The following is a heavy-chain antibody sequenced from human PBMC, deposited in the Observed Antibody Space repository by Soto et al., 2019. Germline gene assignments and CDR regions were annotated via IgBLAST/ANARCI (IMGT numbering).Heavy chain of an antibody. D-gene: IGHD3-9*01. J-gene: IGHJ6*02. CDR1: GFTFGSYG. CDR2: IWFDGSNE. CDR3: ARDWRVFHAFLTGYYEAYYYGMDV. V-gene: IGHV3-33*01. Sequence: QVDLVESGGGVVQPRGSLRLSCAASGFTFGSYGMHWVRQAPGKGLEWVSVIWFDGSNETYADSVKGRFTISRDNPRSTLYLQMNSLRVEDTAVYYCARDWRVFHAFLTGYYEAYYYGMDVWGLGTTVSVSS.